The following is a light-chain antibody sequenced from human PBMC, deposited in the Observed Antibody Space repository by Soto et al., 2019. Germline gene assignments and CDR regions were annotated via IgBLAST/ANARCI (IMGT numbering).Light chain of an antibody. J-gene: IGKJ4*01. Sequence: ETVLTQSPGTLSLSPGERATLSCRASQSVDHYLAWYQQKPGQAPRLLIYDASNRASGIPARFSGCGSGTDFTLTISSLEPEDFAVYYCQQRKSWPPLTFGGGTKVEIK. V-gene: IGKV3-11*01. CDR3: QQRKSWPPLT. CDR1: QSVDHY. CDR2: DAS.